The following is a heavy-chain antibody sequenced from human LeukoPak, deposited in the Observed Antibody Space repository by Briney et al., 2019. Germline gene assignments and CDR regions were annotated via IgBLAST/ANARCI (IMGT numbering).Heavy chain of an antibody. CDR3: AKWGDYDVLTGYYVPDY. J-gene: IGHJ4*02. CDR1: GFTFSSYA. V-gene: IGHV3-30*04. D-gene: IGHD3-9*01. Sequence: GGSLRLPCAASGFTFSSYAMHWVRQAPGTGLEWVAVISYDGSNKYYADSVKGRFTISRDNSKSTLYLQMNSLRAEDTALYYCAKWGDYDVLTGYYVPDYWGQGTLVTVSS. CDR2: ISYDGSNK.